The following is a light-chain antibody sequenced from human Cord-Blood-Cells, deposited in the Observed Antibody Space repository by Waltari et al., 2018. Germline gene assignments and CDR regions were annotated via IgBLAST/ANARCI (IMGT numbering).Light chain of an antibody. J-gene: IGLJ2*01. V-gene: IGLV1-44*01. CDR1: SSTIGSNT. CDR2: RNN. CDR3: AAWDDSLNGPV. Sequence: QSVLTQPTSASGTPGQRVTISCSGSSSTIGSNTVNWYQQLPGTPPKRLIYRNNQRPSGIPDRFTGSKSGTSASLAISGLQSEDEADYYCAAWDDSLNGPVFGGGTKLTVL.